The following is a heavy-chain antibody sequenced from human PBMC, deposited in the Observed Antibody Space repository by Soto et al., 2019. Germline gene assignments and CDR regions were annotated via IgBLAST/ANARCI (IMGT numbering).Heavy chain of an antibody. CDR2: INYGGTT. Sequence: XETLSLTCTVSGCSIRGYYWTWIRQSPGKGLEWIGYINYGGTTKYNPFLNSRVTISVGTAQNQISLRLTSVTAADTGVYYCAREVGSYGSTYFDYWGKGKLVTVSS. J-gene: IGHJ4*02. D-gene: IGHD5-18*01. V-gene: IGHV4-59*01. CDR3: AREVGSYGSTYFDY. CDR1: GCSIRGYY.